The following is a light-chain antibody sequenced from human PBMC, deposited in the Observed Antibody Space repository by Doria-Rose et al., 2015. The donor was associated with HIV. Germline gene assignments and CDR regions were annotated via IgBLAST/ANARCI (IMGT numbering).Light chain of an antibody. CDR3: QKYNSAPRT. V-gene: IGKV1-27*01. Sequence: DIQMTQSLSSLSAFVGDKVIITCRATQDISNYLAWYQQKPDKVPNLLIYAASSLQSGVPPRFSGSGSGTNFTLTISSLQPEDVATYYCQKYNSAPRTFGQGTKVEIQ. CDR2: AAS. J-gene: IGKJ1*01. CDR1: QDISNY.